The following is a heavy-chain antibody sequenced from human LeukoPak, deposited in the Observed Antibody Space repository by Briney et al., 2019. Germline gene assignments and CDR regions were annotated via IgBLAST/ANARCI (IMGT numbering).Heavy chain of an antibody. J-gene: IGHJ4*02. CDR1: GFTFSSYA. CDR2: ISYDGSNK. CDR3: ARALVDTAMVGSI. D-gene: IGHD5-18*01. Sequence: GGSLRLSCAASGFTFSSYAMHWVRQAPGKGLEWVAVISYDGSNKYYADSVKGRFTISRDNSKNTLYLQMNSLRAEDTAVYYCARALVDTAMVGSIWGQGTLVTVSS. V-gene: IGHV3-30*04.